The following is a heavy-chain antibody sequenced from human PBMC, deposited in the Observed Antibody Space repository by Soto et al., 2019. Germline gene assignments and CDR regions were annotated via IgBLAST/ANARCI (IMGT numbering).Heavy chain of an antibody. CDR3: ARGRTSSPTPGDY. CDR1: GGSISSGGYY. CDR2: IYYSGST. V-gene: IGHV4-31*03. Sequence: QVQLQESGPGLVKPSQTLSLTCTVSGGSISSGGYYWSWIRQHPGKGLEWIGYIYYSGSTYYNPSLKSRATXSXDXXKNQFSLKLSSVTAADTAVYYCARGRTSSPTPGDYWGQGTLVTVSS. D-gene: IGHD2-2*01. J-gene: IGHJ4*02.